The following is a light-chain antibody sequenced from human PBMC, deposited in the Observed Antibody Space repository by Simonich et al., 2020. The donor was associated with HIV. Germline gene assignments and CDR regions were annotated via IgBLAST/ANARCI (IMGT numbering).Light chain of an antibody. CDR1: QNIASN. Sequence: EIVMTQSPATLSVSPGERATLSCRASQNIASNLAWYQHKPGQAPRLLIYYASTRATGIPARFSGSGSGTEFTLTIGSLQSEDFAVYYCQQYNNWPPLTFGGGTKVEIK. J-gene: IGKJ4*01. V-gene: IGKV3-15*01. CDR3: QQYNNWPPLT. CDR2: YAS.